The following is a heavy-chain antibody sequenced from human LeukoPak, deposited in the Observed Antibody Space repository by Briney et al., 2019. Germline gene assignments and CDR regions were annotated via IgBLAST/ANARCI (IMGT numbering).Heavy chain of an antibody. J-gene: IGHJ6*03. CDR3: ARVPRAYCSGGSCYHRRYYYYYYMDV. CDR2: INHSGST. Sequence: PSETLSLTCAVYGGSFSGYYWSWIRQPPGKGLEWIGEINHSGSTNYNPSLKSRVTISVDTSKNQFSLKLSSVTAADTAVYYCARVPRAYCSGGSCYHRRYYYYYYMDVWGKGTTVTVSS. V-gene: IGHV4-34*01. CDR1: GGSFSGYY. D-gene: IGHD2-15*01.